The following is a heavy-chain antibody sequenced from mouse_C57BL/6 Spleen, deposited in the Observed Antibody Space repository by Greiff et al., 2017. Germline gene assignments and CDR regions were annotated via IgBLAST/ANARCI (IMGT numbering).Heavy chain of an antibody. Sequence: EVKLMESGGGLVKPGGSLKLSCAASGFTFSDYGMHWVRQAPEKGLEWVAYISSGSSTIYYADTVKGRFTISRDNAKNTLFLQMTSLRSEDTAMYYCARIYYSNLGAMDYWGQGTSVTVSS. J-gene: IGHJ4*01. D-gene: IGHD2-5*01. CDR3: ARIYYSNLGAMDY. V-gene: IGHV5-17*01. CDR1: GFTFSDYG. CDR2: ISSGSSTI.